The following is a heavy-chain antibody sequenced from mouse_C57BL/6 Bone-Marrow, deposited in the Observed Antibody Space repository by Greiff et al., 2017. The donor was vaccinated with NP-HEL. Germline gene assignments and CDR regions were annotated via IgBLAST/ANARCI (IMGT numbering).Heavy chain of an antibody. J-gene: IGHJ2*01. Sequence: VHVKQSGPVLVKPGASVKMSCKASGYTFTDYYMNWVKQSHGKSLEWIGVINPYNGGTSYNQKFKGKATLTVDKSSSTAYMELNSLTSEDSAVYYCARSYYYGSSLYFDYWGQGTTLTVSS. D-gene: IGHD1-1*01. V-gene: IGHV1-19*01. CDR3: ARSYYYGSSLYFDY. CDR1: GYTFTDYY. CDR2: INPYNGGT.